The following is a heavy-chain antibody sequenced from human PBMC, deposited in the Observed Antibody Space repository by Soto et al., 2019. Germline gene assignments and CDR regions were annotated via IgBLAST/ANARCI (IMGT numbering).Heavy chain of an antibody. CDR3: THRLVGSGQGY. CDR2: IHWNDDN. Sequence: QITLEETGPTLVKPTQTLTLTCTFSGFSLTTGRVGVGWIRQPPGKALEWLAVIHWNDDNHYSPSLKSRLTIPNDAAKNQLVLTLSNMDPVDTATYYWTHRLVGSGQGYWGQGTLVTVSS. D-gene: IGHD2-15*01. CDR1: GFSLTTGRVG. J-gene: IGHJ4*02. V-gene: IGHV2-5*01.